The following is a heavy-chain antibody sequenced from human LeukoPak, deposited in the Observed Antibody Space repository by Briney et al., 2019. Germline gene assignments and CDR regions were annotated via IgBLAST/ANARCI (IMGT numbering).Heavy chain of an antibody. CDR1: GFVLSDYG. CDR2: VRNDGSNE. D-gene: IGHD5-12*01. J-gene: IGHJ5*02. Sequence: PGGSLRLSCAASGFVLSDYGMHWARQAPGKGLEWVAFVRNDGSNEYYVGSVKGRFTISRDKSKNTLYLQMNSLRAEDTAVYSCAKESDSGYHSEGPKTWGLGTLVTVPS. V-gene: IGHV3-30*02. CDR3: AKESDSGYHSEGPKT.